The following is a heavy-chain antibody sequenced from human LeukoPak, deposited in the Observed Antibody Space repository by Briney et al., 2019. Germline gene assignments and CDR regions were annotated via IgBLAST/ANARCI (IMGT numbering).Heavy chain of an antibody. D-gene: IGHD6-13*01. CDR2: IIPIFGTA. CDR1: GYTFTSYY. J-gene: IGHJ6*02. V-gene: IGHV1-69*13. CDR3: ARDTIAAAGPYYYYYGMDV. Sequence: SVKVSCKASGYTFTSYYMHWVRQAPGQGLEWMGGIIPIFGTANYAQKFQGRVTITADESTSTAYMELSSLRSEDTAVYYCARDTIAAAGPYYYYYGMDVWGQGTTVTVSS.